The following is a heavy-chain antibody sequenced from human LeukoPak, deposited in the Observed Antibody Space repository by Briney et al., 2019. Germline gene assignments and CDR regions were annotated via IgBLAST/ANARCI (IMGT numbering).Heavy chain of an antibody. CDR2: IGHTGSIT. CDR1: GFTFSSYG. D-gene: IGHD3-10*01. Sequence: GGSQRLSCAASGFTFSSYGMHWVRQAPGKGLEWVSYIGHTGSITDYADSVKGRFTISRDNAKNSLYLQMNTLRAEDTAVYYCARDRWDYYGSGSYSAFDIWGQGTMVTVSS. J-gene: IGHJ3*02. CDR3: ARDRWDYYGSGSYSAFDI. V-gene: IGHV3-48*01.